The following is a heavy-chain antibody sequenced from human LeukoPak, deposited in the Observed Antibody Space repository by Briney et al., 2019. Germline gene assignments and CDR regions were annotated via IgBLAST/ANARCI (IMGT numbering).Heavy chain of an antibody. J-gene: IGHJ4*02. CDR1: GGSISSSSYY. D-gene: IGHD5-18*01. CDR3: ARADGYIYGYFDY. V-gene: IGHV4-39*07. Sequence: SETLSLTCTVSGGSISSSSYYWGWIRQPPGKGLEWIGSIYYSGNTYYNPSLKSRVTISVDTSKNQFSLKLTSVTAADTAVYYCARADGYIYGYFDYWGQGSLVTVSS. CDR2: IYYSGNT.